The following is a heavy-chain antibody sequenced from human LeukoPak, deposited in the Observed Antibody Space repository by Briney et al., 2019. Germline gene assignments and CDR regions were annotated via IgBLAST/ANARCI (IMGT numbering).Heavy chain of an antibody. J-gene: IGHJ4*02. CDR1: GGSFSGYY. CDR3: ARAERYSYGYIDY. V-gene: IGHV4-34*01. D-gene: IGHD5-18*01. CDR2: INHSGST. Sequence: PSETLSLTCAVYGGSFSGYYWSWIRQPPGKGLEWMGEINHSGSTNYNPSLKSRVTISVDTSKNQFSLKLSSVTAADTAVYYCARAERYSYGYIDYWGQGTLVTVSS.